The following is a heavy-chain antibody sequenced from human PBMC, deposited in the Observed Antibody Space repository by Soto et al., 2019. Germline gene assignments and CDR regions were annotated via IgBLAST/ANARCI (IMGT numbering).Heavy chain of an antibody. D-gene: IGHD4-17*01. Sequence: GGSLSLSWAASGFDFSNSWMHWVRQVPGKGLVWVSHINSDGSSTTYADSVKGRFTISRDNARTTVYLQLDSLRVEDTAVYYCARDKSYALAVWGQGTTVTVSS. V-gene: IGHV3-74*03. J-gene: IGHJ6*02. CDR3: ARDKSYALAV. CDR1: GFDFSNSW. CDR2: INSDGSST.